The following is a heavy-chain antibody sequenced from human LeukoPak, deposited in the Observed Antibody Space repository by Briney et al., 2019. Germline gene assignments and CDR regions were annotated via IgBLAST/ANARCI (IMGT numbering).Heavy chain of an antibody. J-gene: IGHJ6*02. CDR2: ITSAGDT. V-gene: IGHV3-13*01. CDR3: ARYKESYGMDV. D-gene: IGHD1-14*01. Sequence: PGGSLRLSCAASGFTFSTYDMNWVRQPTGKGLEWVSTITSAGDTYYPGSVKGRFTISREKAKNSLYLQMNSLRAEDTAVYFCARYKESYGMDVWGQGTTVTVSS. CDR1: GFTFSTYD.